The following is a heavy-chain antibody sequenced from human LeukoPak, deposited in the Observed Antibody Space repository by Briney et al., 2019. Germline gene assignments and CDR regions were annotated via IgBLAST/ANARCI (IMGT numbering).Heavy chain of an antibody. D-gene: IGHD2-2*01. CDR2: INSDGSST. V-gene: IGHV3-74*01. Sequence: ETGGSLRLSCAASGFSFSSYWMHWVRQAPGKGLVWVSRINSDGSSTNHADSVKGRFTISRDNVQNTLYLQMNSLRVEDTAVYYCVRVQCSTTSCYRAFDYRGQGTLVTVSS. CDR3: VRVQCSTTSCYRAFDY. CDR1: GFSFSSYW. J-gene: IGHJ4*02.